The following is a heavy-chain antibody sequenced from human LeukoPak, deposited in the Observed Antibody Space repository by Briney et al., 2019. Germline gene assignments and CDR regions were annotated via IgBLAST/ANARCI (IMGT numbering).Heavy chain of an antibody. CDR3: VKDIYGDLDF. D-gene: IGHD4-17*01. Sequence: PGGSLRLSCAASGFTFGRFGMHWVRQAPGKGLEWVAIIWHDGSTKYYTDSVQGRFSVSRDNSKNTLYLQMNGLTAEDTAVYYCVKDIYGDLDFWGQGTLVTVSS. CDR1: GFTFGRFG. J-gene: IGHJ4*02. CDR2: IWHDGSTK. V-gene: IGHV3-30*02.